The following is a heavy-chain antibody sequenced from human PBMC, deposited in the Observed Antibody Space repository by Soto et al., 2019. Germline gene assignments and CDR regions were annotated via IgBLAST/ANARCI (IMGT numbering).Heavy chain of an antibody. CDR3: AKDVVVGATTGLGDYYYYYGMDV. J-gene: IGHJ6*02. CDR1: GFTFSSYG. V-gene: IGHV3-30*18. CDR2: ISYDGSNK. D-gene: IGHD1-26*01. Sequence: LRLSCAASGFTFSSYGMHWVRQAPGKGLEWVAVISYDGSNKYYADSVKGRFTISRDNSKSTLYLQMNSLRAEDTAVYYCAKDVVVGATTGLGDYYYYYGMDVWGQGTTVTVSS.